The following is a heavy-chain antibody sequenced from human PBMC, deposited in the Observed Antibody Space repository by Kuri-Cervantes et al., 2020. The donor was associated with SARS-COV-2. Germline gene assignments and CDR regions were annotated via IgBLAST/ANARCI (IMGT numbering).Heavy chain of an antibody. CDR3: ARDQGGYYMDV. Sequence: GSLRLSCTVSGGSISSRDYYWSWIRQPPGKGLEWIGEINHSGSTNYNPSLKSRVTISVDTSKNQFSLKLSSVTAADTAVYYCARDQGGYYMDVWGKGTTVTVSS. CDR1: GGSISSRDYY. V-gene: IGHV4-39*07. D-gene: IGHD3-16*01. J-gene: IGHJ6*03. CDR2: INHSGST.